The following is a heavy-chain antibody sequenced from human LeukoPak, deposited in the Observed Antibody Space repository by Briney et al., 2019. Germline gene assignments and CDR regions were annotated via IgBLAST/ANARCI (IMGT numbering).Heavy chain of an antibody. D-gene: IGHD2-21*02. J-gene: IGHJ4*02. CDR3: ARTGTAYCGGDCYSPTYYFDY. Sequence: SETLSLTCTVSGGSISSGGYYWSWIRQHPGKGLEWIGYIYYSGSTYYNPSLKSRVTISVDTSKNQFSLKLSSMTAADTAVYHCARTGTAYCGGDCYSPTYYFDYWGQGTLVTVSS. CDR1: GGSISSGGYY. V-gene: IGHV4-31*03. CDR2: IYYSGST.